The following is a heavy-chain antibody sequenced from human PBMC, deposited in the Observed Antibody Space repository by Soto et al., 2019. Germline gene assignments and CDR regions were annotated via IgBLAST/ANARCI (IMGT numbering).Heavy chain of an antibody. J-gene: IGHJ6*02. CDR3: ARGTIEDIVVVPAANYYYYGMDV. V-gene: IGHV1-18*01. CDR2: ISAYNGNT. Sequence: ASVKVSCKASGYTFTSYGISWVRQAPGQGLEWMGWISAYNGNTNYAQKLQGRVTMTTDTSTSTAYMELRSLRSDDTAVYYCARGTIEDIVVVPAANYYYYGMDVWGQGTTVTVSS. CDR1: GYTFTSYG. D-gene: IGHD2-2*01.